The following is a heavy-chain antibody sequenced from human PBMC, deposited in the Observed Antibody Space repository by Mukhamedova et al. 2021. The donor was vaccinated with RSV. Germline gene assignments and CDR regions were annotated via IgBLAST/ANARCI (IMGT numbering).Heavy chain of an antibody. CDR3: VRDYTVMELGDS. CDR1: TFSAFA. J-gene: IGHJ5*01. V-gene: IGHV3-30-3*01. D-gene: IGHD2-2*02. Sequence: TFSAFAMHWVRQAPGKGLEWVAVISYDGTNIYYTDSVKGRFTISRDNSKNTLYLQMNSLKTEDTAVYYCVRDYTVMELGDSWS. CDR2: ISYDGTNI.